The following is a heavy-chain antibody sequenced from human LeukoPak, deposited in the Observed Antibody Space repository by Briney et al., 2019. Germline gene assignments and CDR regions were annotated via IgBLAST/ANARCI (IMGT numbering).Heavy chain of an antibody. CDR2: INPNSGGT. Sequence: GASVKVSCKASGYTFTGYYMHWVRQAPGQGLEWMGWINPNSGGTNYAQKFQGRVTMTRDTSISTAYMELSRLRSDDTAVYYCARDTYDSSGYYYFDYWGQGTLVTVSS. CDR1: GYTFTGYY. V-gene: IGHV1-2*02. J-gene: IGHJ4*02. CDR3: ARDTYDSSGYYYFDY. D-gene: IGHD3-22*01.